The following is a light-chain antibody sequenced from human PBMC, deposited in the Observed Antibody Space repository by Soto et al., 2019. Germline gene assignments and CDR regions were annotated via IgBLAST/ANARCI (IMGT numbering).Light chain of an antibody. CDR2: EVS. CDR1: SSDVGRYNY. V-gene: IGLV2-14*01. CDR3: TSYTTTTTWV. J-gene: IGLJ3*02. Sequence: QSALTQPASVSGSPGQSITISCTGTSSDVGRYNYVSWYQQYPGKAPKLMIYEVSNRPSGVSNRFSASKSANTASLTISGLQAEDEADYYCTSYTTTTTWVFGGGTQLTVL.